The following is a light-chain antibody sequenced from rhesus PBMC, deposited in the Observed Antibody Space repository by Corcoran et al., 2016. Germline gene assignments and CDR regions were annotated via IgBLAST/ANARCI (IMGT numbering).Light chain of an antibody. CDR1: QGISSY. Sequence: DIQMTQSPSSLSASVGDTVTIACRASQGISSYLNWFQQKPGKALNLLIYAASILESGVPSRFSGIGSGTEFTLTVSSLQPDDFAAYYCLQHNSYPLTFGAGTKVKIK. CDR2: AAS. V-gene: IGKV1-28*01. CDR3: LQHNSYPLT. J-gene: IGKJ4*01.